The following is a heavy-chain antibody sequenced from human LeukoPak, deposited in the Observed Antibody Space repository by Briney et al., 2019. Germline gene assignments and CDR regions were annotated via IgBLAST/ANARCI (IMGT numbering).Heavy chain of an antibody. D-gene: IGHD1-26*01. V-gene: IGHV3-21*01. J-gene: IGHJ4*02. Sequence: PGGSLRLSCAASGFTFSSYSMNWVRQAPGKGLEWVSSISSSSSYIYYADSVKGRFTISKDNAKSSLYLQMNSLRAEDTAVYYCARDIVGATVSDYWGQGTLVTVSS. CDR2: ISSSSSYI. CDR3: ARDIVGATVSDY. CDR1: GFTFSSYS.